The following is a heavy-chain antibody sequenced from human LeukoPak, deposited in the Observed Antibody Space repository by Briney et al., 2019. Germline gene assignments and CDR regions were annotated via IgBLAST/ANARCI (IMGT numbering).Heavy chain of an antibody. CDR2: INHSGST. CDR3: ARSEQQLVHNY. CDR1: GDSISSGFY. J-gene: IGHJ4*02. Sequence: SETLSLTCSVSGDSISSGFYWSWIRQPPGKGLEWIGEINHSGSTNYNPSLKSRVTISVDTSKNQFSLKLSSVTAADTAVYYCARSEQQLVHNYWGQGTLVTVSS. V-gene: IGHV4-34*01. D-gene: IGHD6-13*01.